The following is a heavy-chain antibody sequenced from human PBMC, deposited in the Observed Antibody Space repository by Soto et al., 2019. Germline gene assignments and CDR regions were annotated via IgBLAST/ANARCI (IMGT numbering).Heavy chain of an antibody. J-gene: IGHJ4*02. CDR2: ISSSGSTI. CDR1: GFTFSDYY. V-gene: IGHV3-11*01. D-gene: IGHD6-13*01. Sequence: PGGSLRLSCAASGFTFSDYYMSWIRQAPGKGLEWVSYISSSGSTIYYADSVKGRFTISRDNAKNSLYLQMNSLRAEDTAVYYCARDTRTYYSSPYYFDYWGQGTLVTVSS. CDR3: ARDTRTYYSSPYYFDY.